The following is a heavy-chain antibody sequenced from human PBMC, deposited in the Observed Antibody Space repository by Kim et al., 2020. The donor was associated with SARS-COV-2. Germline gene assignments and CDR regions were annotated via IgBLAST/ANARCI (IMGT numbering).Heavy chain of an antibody. Sequence: LRSRVTISADTSKSQFSLKLSSVTAADTAVYYCARVLQPYDSGNCHWFEPWGQGTLVIVSS. CDR3: ARVLQPYDSGNCHWFEP. J-gene: IGHJ5*02. V-gene: IGHV4-30-2*04. D-gene: IGHD3-10*01.